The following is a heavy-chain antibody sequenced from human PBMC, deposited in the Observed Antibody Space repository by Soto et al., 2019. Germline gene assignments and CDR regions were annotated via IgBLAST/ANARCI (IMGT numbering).Heavy chain of an antibody. CDR2: IYPGDSDT. V-gene: IGHV5-51*01. D-gene: IGHD3-9*01. CDR3: ARVSNYDILTGYLVAPHYGMDV. CDR1: GYSFTSYW. Sequence: GESLKISCKGSGYSFTSYWIGWVRQMPGKGLEWMGIIYPGDSDTRYSPSFQGQVTISADKSISTAYLQWSSLRSDDTAVYYCARVSNYDILTGYLVAPHYGMDVWGQGTTVTVSS. J-gene: IGHJ6*02.